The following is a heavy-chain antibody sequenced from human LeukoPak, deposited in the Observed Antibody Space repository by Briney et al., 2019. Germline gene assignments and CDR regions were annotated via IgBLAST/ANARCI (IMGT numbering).Heavy chain of an antibody. D-gene: IGHD2-15*01. CDR3: AKDPDSVVVVAATWDY. Sequence: GASLRLSCAASGFTFSSYAMSWVRQAPAKGLEWVSAISGSGGSTYYADSVKGRFAISRDNSKNTLYLQMNSLRAEDTAVYYCAKDPDSVVVVAATWDYWGQGTLVTVSS. J-gene: IGHJ4*02. CDR1: GFTFSSYA. CDR2: ISGSGGST. V-gene: IGHV3-23*01.